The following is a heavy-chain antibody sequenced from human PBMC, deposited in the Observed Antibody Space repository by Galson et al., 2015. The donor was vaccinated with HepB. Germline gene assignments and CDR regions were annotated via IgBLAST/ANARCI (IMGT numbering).Heavy chain of an antibody. V-gene: IGHV3-53*04. CDR2: IYSGGST. Sequence: SLRLSCAASGFTVSSNYMSWVRQAPGKGLEWVSVIYSGGSTYYADSVKGRFTISRHNSKNTLYLQMNSLRAEDTAVYYCAREDYSSSSYSDIWGQGTMVTVSS. CDR3: AREDYSSSSYSDI. CDR1: GFTVSSNY. D-gene: IGHD6-13*01. J-gene: IGHJ3*02.